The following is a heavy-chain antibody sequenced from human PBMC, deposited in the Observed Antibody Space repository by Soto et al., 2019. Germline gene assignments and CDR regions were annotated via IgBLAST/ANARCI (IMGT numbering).Heavy chain of an antibody. Sequence: ASVKVSCKASGYTFTVYYMHWVRQAPGQGPEWMGWINPKSGDTKYAQKFQGRVTMTRDTSISTAYMEVNSLRSDDTAVYYCARDRGAGYSGIDVWCQATAVPVSS. J-gene: IGHJ6*02. CDR1: GYTFTVYY. CDR2: INPKSGDT. CDR3: ARDRGAGYSGIDV. D-gene: IGHD3-16*01. V-gene: IGHV1-2*02.